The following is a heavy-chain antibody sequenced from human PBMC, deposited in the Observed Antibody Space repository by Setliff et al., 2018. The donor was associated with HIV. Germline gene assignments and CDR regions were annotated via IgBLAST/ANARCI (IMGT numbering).Heavy chain of an antibody. Sequence: PGESLKISCKGSGYIFSSYWIAWVRQMPGKGLEWMGIIYPADSNTRYSPSFQAQVTISADKSIRTAYLQWSSLKASDTAMYYCARHLGVAGTSGGDYWGQGTLVTVSS. D-gene: IGHD6-19*01. CDR2: IYPADSNT. V-gene: IGHV5-51*01. CDR3: ARHLGVAGTSGGDY. CDR1: GYIFSSYW. J-gene: IGHJ4*02.